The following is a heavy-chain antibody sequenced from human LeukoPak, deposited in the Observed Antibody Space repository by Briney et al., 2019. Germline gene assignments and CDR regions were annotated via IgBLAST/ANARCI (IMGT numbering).Heavy chain of an antibody. CDR1: GFTISSYS. CDR2: ISSSSYI. CDR3: AREYDSSGFPPDY. J-gene: IGHJ4*02. Sequence: GGSLRLSCAASGFTISSYSMNWVRQAPGKGLEWVSSISSSSYIYYADSVKGRFTISRDNAKNSLYLQMNSLRAEDTAVYYCAREYDSSGFPPDYWGQGTLVTVSS. V-gene: IGHV3-21*01. D-gene: IGHD3-22*01.